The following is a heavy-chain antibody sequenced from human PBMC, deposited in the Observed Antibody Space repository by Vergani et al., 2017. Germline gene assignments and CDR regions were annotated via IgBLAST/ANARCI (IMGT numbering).Heavy chain of an antibody. V-gene: IGHV3-15*01. CDR3: TMVVAAALFG. D-gene: IGHD2-15*01. Sequence: EVQLVESGGGLVKPGGSLRIFCAASGFTFSNAWISLVRQAPGEGPEWGGRIKSKTDCGTTDSASPVKGRFTISRDDSKNKLYLQMNSLKPEDTAVYYCTMVVAAALFGWGQGTLVTVSS. CDR2: IKSKTDCGTT. CDR1: GFTFSNAW. J-gene: IGHJ4*02.